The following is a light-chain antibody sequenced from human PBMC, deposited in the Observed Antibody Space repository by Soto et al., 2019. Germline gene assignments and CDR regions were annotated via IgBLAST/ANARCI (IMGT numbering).Light chain of an antibody. J-gene: IGKJ1*01. CDR1: QSLSTNY. Sequence: EIVLTQSPGTLSLSPGERATLSCRASQSLSTNYLAWYQQKPGQAPRPLMSDVSRRATGVPDRFSGSGSGTDFTRSISRLEPEDFAVYYCQQSENSPWTFGPGTKVEIK. V-gene: IGKV3-20*01. CDR2: DVS. CDR3: QQSENSPWT.